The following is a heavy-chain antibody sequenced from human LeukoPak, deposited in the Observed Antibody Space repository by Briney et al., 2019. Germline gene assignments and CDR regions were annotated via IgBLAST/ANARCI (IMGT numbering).Heavy chain of an antibody. CDR3: ARDGYNYYDSSGYCPL. J-gene: IGHJ4*02. CDR1: GFTFSNYA. Sequence: GGSLRLSCAASGFTFSNYAMDWVRQAPGKGLEWVAVISYDGSSKYYADSVKGRFTISRDNSKNTLYLQMNSLRAEDTAVYYCARDGYNYYDSSGYCPLWGQGTLVTVSS. D-gene: IGHD3-22*01. V-gene: IGHV3-30-3*01. CDR2: ISYDGSSK.